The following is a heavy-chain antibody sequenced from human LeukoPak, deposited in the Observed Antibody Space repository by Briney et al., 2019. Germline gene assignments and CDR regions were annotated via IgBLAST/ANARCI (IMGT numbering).Heavy chain of an antibody. V-gene: IGHV3-74*01. D-gene: IGHD5-12*01. CDR2: INNDGVST. CDR3: ARKPLSGGYGGTIDY. Sequence: GGSLRLSCATSGFTLSSYWMHWVRQVPGKGLEWISRINNDGVSTSYADPVKGRFTISRDNAKNTPYLRMNSLRAEDTAIYYCARKPLSGGYGGTIDYWGQGTLVTVSS. J-gene: IGHJ4*02. CDR1: GFTLSSYW.